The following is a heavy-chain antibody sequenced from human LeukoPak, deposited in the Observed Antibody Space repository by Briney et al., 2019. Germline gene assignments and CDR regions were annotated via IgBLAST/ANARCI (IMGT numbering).Heavy chain of an antibody. CDR1: GYTLTELS. D-gene: IGHD3-22*01. V-gene: IGHV1-24*01. J-gene: IGHJ4*02. CDR2: FDPEDGET. Sequence: GASVKVSCKVSGYTLTELSMHWVRQAPGKGLEWMGGFDPEDGETIYAQKFQGRVTMTEDTSTDTAYMELSSLRSEDTAVYYCATKREYYDSSGYYWDLSYWGQGTLVTVSS. CDR3: ATKREYYDSSGYYWDLSY.